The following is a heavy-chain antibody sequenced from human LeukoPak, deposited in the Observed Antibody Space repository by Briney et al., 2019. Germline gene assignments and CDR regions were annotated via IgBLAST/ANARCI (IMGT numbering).Heavy chain of an antibody. CDR3: ARRRDYWVIDY. J-gene: IGHJ4*02. V-gene: IGHV4-59*08. D-gene: IGHD2-8*02. CDR2: IFYSGST. CDR1: GGSITSYY. Sequence: PSETLSLTCTVSGGSITSYYWTWIRQPPGKGLEWIGYIFYSGSTNYNPSLKSRVTISVDTSKNQFSLKLSSVTAADTAVYYCARRRDYWVIDYRGQGTLVTVSS.